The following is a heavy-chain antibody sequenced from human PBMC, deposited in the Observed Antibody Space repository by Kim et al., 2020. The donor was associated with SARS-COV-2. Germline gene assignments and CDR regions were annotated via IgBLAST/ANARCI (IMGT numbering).Heavy chain of an antibody. Sequence: ASVKVSCKASGYTFNTYGLNWVRQAPGQGLEWMGWINTNTGNPTYAQGFTGRFVFSLDTSVSTAYLQISGLKAEDTAVYYCSFPPADSFDLWGQGTMVTVSS. CDR2: INTNTGNP. CDR3: SFPPADSFDL. J-gene: IGHJ3*01. D-gene: IGHD2-2*01. CDR1: GYTFNTYG. V-gene: IGHV7-4-1*02.